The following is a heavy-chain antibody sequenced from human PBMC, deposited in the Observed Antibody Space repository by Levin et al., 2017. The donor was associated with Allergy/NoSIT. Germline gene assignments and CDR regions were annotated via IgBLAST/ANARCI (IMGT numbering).Heavy chain of an antibody. CDR1: DYTFTSYG. CDR2: ISAYNGNT. J-gene: IGHJ6*02. D-gene: IGHD6-6*01. CDR3: ARDLLPSSSFAAYYYYGMDV. V-gene: IGHV1-18*01. Sequence: GASVKVSCKASDYTFTSYGISWVPQAPGQGLEWMGWISAYNGNTNYAQKLQGRVTMTTDTSTSTAYMELRSLRSDDTAVYYCARDLLPSSSFAAYYYYGMDVWGQGTTVTVSS.